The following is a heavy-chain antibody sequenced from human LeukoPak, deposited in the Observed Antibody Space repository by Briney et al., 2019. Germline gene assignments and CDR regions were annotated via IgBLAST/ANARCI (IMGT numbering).Heavy chain of an antibody. CDR3: ARLGAPYDKDEYR. J-gene: IGHJ5*02. V-gene: IGHV3-74*01. CDR2: IKTDGRYT. D-gene: IGHD3-16*01. CDR1: GVTLSNYW. Sequence: GGSLRLSCTASGVTLSNYWMHWVRQAPGKGPEWVSGIKTDGRYTNYADSVRGLFTISRDNAKNTVSLQMNSLRVEDTAMYYCARLGAPYDKDEYRWGQGALVTVSS.